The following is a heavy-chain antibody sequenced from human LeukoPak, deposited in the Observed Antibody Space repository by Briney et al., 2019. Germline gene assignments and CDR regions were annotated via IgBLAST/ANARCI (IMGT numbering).Heavy chain of an antibody. Sequence: GGSLRLSCAASGFTFSSYSMNWVRQAPGKGLEWVSRINSDGSSTSYADSVKGRFTISRDNAKNTLYLQMNSLRAEDTAVYYCARDLTSSSSSFDYWGQGTLVTVSS. CDR2: INSDGSST. CDR3: ARDLTSSSSSFDY. D-gene: IGHD6-6*01. CDR1: GFTFSSYS. J-gene: IGHJ4*02. V-gene: IGHV3-74*01.